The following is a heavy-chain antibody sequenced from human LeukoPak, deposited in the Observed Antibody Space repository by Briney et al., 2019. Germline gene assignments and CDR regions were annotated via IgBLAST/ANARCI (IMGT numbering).Heavy chain of an antibody. CDR2: INPNSGDT. D-gene: IGHD3-16*01. CDR1: GYTFTDYY. V-gene: IGHV1-2*04. Sequence: AAVKVSCKASGYTFTDYYIHLVRQAPGQGLEWMGWINPNSGDTNLAQKFQGWVTMTRDTSIGTAYLELSRLASDDTAVYYCARDRGPQWWGSFDYWGQGTLVTVSS. J-gene: IGHJ4*02. CDR3: ARDRGPQWWGSFDY.